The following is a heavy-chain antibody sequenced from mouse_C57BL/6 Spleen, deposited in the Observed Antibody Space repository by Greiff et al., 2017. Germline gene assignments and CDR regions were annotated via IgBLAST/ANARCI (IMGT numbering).Heavy chain of an antibody. Sequence: VQLQQSDAELVKPGASVKISCKDSGYTFTDHTIHWMKQRPEQGLEWIGYMYPREGSTKYKEKIKGKATLTADKSSSTAYMQLNSLTSEDSAVYFDASLRDYEDCCFGYWGQGTTLTVSS. J-gene: IGHJ2*01. CDR1: GYTFTDHT. CDR2: MYPREGST. V-gene: IGHV1-78*01. D-gene: IGHD2-4*01. CDR3: ASLRDYEDCCFGY.